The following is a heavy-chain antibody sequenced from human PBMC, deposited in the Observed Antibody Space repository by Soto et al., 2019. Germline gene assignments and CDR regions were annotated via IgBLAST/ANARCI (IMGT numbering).Heavy chain of an antibody. CDR3: ARAAMGGSSWPFDY. CDR2: IYHSGST. CDR1: GGSISSSNW. Sequence: SETLSLTCAVSGGSISSSNWSSWVRQPPGKGLEWIGEIYHSGSTNYNPSLKSRVTISVDKSKNQFSLKLSSVTAADTAVYYCARAAMGGSSWPFDYWGQGTLVTVS. V-gene: IGHV4-4*02. D-gene: IGHD6-13*01. J-gene: IGHJ4*02.